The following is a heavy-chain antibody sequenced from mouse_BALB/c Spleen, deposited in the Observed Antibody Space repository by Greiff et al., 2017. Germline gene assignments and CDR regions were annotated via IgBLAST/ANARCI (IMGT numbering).Heavy chain of an antibody. CDR3: ARRGGSYAMDY. J-gene: IGHJ4*01. Sequence: EVQGVESGGGLVKPGGSLKLSCAASGFTFSSYAMSWVRQSPEKRLEWVAEISSGGSYTYYPDTVTGRFTISRDNAKNTLYLEMSSLRSEDTAMYYCARRGGSYAMDYWGQGTSVTVSS. V-gene: IGHV5-9-4*01. CDR1: GFTFSSYA. D-gene: IGHD1-1*02. CDR2: ISSGGSYT.